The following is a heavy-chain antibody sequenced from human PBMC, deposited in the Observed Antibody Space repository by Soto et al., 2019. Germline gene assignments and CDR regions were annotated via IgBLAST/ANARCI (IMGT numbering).Heavy chain of an antibody. CDR2: IIPIFGTA. CDR3: ATDMGYHGDYGD. V-gene: IGHV1-69*13. J-gene: IGHJ4*02. Sequence: SVKICCSRSGVTFRSYANRWVRQAPGQGLEWMGGIIPIFGTANYAQKFQGRVTITADESTSTAYMELSSLSSQDTAVYYCATDMGYHGDYGDWGQGTLVTVSS. CDR1: GVTFRSYA. D-gene: IGHD4-17*01.